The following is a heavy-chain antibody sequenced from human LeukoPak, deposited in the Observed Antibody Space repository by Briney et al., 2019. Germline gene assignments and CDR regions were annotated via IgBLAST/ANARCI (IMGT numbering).Heavy chain of an antibody. D-gene: IGHD1-20*01. Sequence: GASVKVSFKASGYTFTRYGFTWVRQAPGQGREGMGWINSYNGNTQYAPKFKGRVTTTIDTSTSTAYMELRSLGSDDTAVYYCARRGNWNDFDYWGQGTLVIVSS. J-gene: IGHJ4*02. CDR1: GYTFTRYG. V-gene: IGHV1-18*01. CDR3: ARRGNWNDFDY. CDR2: INSYNGNT.